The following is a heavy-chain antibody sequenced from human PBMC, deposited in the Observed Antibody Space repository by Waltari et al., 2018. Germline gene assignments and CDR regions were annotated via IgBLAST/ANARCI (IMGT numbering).Heavy chain of an antibody. CDR1: GFSLSHFG. Sequence: QVQLVASGGGVVQPGMSLRLSCAASGFSLSHFGMHWVRQAPGKGLEWVALAFFDGIKTDYADSVRGRFTISRDNSKNTLYLDINNLRVDDTGIYYCAKDAFGNTYLDHWGQGTVVTVSS. V-gene: IGHV3-30*18. CDR3: AKDAFGNTYLDH. J-gene: IGHJ5*02. CDR2: AFFDGIKT. D-gene: IGHD3-10*01.